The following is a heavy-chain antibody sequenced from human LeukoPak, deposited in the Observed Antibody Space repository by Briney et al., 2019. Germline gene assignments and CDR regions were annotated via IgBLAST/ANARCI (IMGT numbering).Heavy chain of an antibody. V-gene: IGHV4-34*01. D-gene: IGHD6-13*01. CDR3: ASLASGYSSS. Sequence: PSETLSLTCAVYGGSFSGYYWSWIRQPPGKGLEWIGEINHSGSTNYNPSLKSRVTISVDTSKNQFSLKLSSVTAADTAVYYCASLASGYSSSWGQGTLVTVSS. CDR1: GGSFSGYY. CDR2: INHSGST. J-gene: IGHJ4*02.